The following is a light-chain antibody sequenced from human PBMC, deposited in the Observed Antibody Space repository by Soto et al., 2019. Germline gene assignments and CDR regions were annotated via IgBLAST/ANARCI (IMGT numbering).Light chain of an antibody. Sequence: DIQMTQSPSSLSASVGDRVTITCRASQSIRNHLNWYQLTPGKAPKVLIYADFTLQGGVQSRYSHSGSGTDFTLTINSLHPEDFATYFRQQSSSAPFTFGPGTKVDIK. CDR3: QQSSSAPFT. CDR2: ADF. CDR1: QSIRNH. J-gene: IGKJ3*01. V-gene: IGKV1-39*01.